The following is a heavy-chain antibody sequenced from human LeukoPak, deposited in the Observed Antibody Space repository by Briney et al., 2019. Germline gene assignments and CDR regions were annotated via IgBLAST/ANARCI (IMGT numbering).Heavy chain of an antibody. CDR1: GFTFSSYA. J-gene: IGHJ4*02. V-gene: IGHV3-33*08. CDR3: ARDRNFPAYYFDF. CDR2: IWYDGSEK. D-gene: IGHD3-10*01. Sequence: GGSLRLSCAASGFTFSSYAMHWVRQAPGKGLEWLAVIWYDGSEKYYADSVQGRFTVSRDNSKNALYLQLNSLGAEDTAVYYCARDRNFPAYYFDFWGQGALVTVSS.